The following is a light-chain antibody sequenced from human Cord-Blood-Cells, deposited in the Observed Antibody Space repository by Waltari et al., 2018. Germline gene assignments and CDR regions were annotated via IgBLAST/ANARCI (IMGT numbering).Light chain of an antibody. CDR1: QSLLHSNGYNY. Sequence: IVMTQSPLSLPVTPGEPASFSCRSSQSLLHSNGYNYLDWYLQKPGQSPQLLIYLGSNRASGVPDRFSGSGSGTDFTLKISRVEAEDVGVYYCMQALQTPFTFGGGTKVEIK. CDR3: MQALQTPFT. V-gene: IGKV2-28*01. CDR2: LGS. J-gene: IGKJ4*01.